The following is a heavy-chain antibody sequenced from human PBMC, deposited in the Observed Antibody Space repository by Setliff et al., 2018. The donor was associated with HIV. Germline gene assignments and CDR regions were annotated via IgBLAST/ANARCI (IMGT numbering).Heavy chain of an antibody. CDR2: IYTSGST. J-gene: IGHJ4*02. D-gene: IGHD3-3*01. Sequence: SETLSLTCTVSGGSISSYYWSWIRQPPGKGLEWIGYIYTSGSTNYNPSLKSRVTISVDTSKNQFSLKLTPVTAADTAVYYCARLSGDYYNLPGYFDHWGQGTPVTVSS. CDR1: GGSISSYY. CDR3: ARLSGDYYNLPGYFDH. V-gene: IGHV4-4*09.